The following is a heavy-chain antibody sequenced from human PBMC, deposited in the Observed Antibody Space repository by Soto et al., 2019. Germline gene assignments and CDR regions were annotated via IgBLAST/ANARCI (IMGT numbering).Heavy chain of an antibody. CDR3: ASLPRKYGSGSYYNEAPFDY. CDR2: ISSSSSYI. J-gene: IGHJ4*02. CDR1: GFTFSSYS. Sequence: GGSLRLSCAASGFTFSSYSMNWVRQAPGKGLEWVSSISSSSSYIYYADSVKGRFTISRDNAKNSLYLQMNSLRAEDTAVYYCASLPRKYGSGSYYNEAPFDYWGQGTLVTVSS. V-gene: IGHV3-21*01. D-gene: IGHD3-10*01.